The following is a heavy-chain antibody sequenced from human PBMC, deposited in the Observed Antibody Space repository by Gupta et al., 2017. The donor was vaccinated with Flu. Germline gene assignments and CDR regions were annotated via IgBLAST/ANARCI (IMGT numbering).Heavy chain of an antibody. CDR3: ARLRNANLFNF. CDR2: MYFGGSA. V-gene: IGHV4-39*01. CDR1: GGSVSRSISY. Sequence: HLQLHDSGPGPVTPSETLSLTCTVSGGSVSRSISYWGWVRQPPGKGPEWIGDMYFGGSANVYPSLGSRVAMSLDSSKTQFSLTPSSVTAADTAVYVGARLRNANLFNFWGPGTLGTVSS. J-gene: IGHJ4*02.